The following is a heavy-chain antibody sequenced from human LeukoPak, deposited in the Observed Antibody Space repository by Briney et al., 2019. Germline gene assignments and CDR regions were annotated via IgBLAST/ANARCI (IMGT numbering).Heavy chain of an antibody. CDR3: ARAAVVLLWFGYFDY. CDR1: GFTFSSYA. D-gene: IGHD3-10*01. V-gene: IGHV3-30-3*01. J-gene: IGHJ4*02. CDR2: ISYDGSKK. Sequence: GGSLRLSCAASGFTFSSYAMHWVRQAPGKGLEWVAVISYDGSKKYYADSVKGRFTISRDNSKNTLYLQMNSLRAEDTAVYYCARAAVVLLWFGYFDYWGQGTLVTVSS.